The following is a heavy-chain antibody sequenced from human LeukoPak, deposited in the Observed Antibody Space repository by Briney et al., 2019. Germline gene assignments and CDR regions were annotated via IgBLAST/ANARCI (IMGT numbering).Heavy chain of an antibody. V-gene: IGHV1-69*01. CDR3: AGFFYDNSNDAFDI. J-gene: IGHJ3*02. CDR2: IIPIYGRA. D-gene: IGHD3-22*01. Sequence: SVKVSFKASGVTYGSYDFTFTSYAISWVRQAPGQGLEWMGGIIPIYGRANYPQKFQGRVTITADESTRTVTMQLSSLRSEGTAVYYCAGFFYDNSNDAFDICGQGTVVTVS. CDR1: GVTYGSYDFTFTSYA.